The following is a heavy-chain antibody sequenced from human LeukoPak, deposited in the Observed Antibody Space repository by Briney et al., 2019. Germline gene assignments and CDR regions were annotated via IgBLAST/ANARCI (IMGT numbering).Heavy chain of an antibody. CDR3: AKGDSSGYYFPSFRFDP. J-gene: IGHJ5*02. V-gene: IGHV3-30*18. Sequence: GGSLRLSCAASGFTFSSYGMHWVRQAPGKGLEWVAVISYDGSNKYYADSVKGRFTISRDNSKNTLYLQMNSLRAEGTAVYYCAKGDSSGYYFPSFRFDPWGQGTLVTVSS. D-gene: IGHD3-22*01. CDR1: GFTFSSYG. CDR2: ISYDGSNK.